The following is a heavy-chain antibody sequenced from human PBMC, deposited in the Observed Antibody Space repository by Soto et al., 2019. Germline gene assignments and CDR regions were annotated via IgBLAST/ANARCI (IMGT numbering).Heavy chain of an antibody. V-gene: IGHV1-18*01. J-gene: IGHJ5*02. Sequence: QVPLVQSGAEVKKPGASVKVSCKASGYTFTSYGISWVRQAPGQGLEWMGWISAYNGNTNYAQKLQGRVTMTTDTSTSTAYMELRSLRSDDTAVYYCAGYCSSTSCQDNWFDPWGQGTLVTVSS. CDR2: ISAYNGNT. CDR3: AGYCSSTSCQDNWFDP. CDR1: GYTFTSYG. D-gene: IGHD2-2*01.